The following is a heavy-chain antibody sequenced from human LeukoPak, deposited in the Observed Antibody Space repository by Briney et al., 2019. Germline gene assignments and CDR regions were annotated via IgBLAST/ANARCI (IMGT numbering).Heavy chain of an antibody. CDR3: ARDNVAYCGPNCPNFDN. CDR1: GFTFSNYW. V-gene: IGHV3-7*01. Sequence: GGSLRLSCAVSGFTFSNYWMSWVRQAPGKGLEWVANIKEDGSEQYYVDSVKGRFIISRDNAKNSLYLQMNSLRAEDTAVYYCARDNVAYCGPNCPNFDNWGQGTLVTVSS. D-gene: IGHD2-21*01. J-gene: IGHJ4*02. CDR2: IKEDGSEQ.